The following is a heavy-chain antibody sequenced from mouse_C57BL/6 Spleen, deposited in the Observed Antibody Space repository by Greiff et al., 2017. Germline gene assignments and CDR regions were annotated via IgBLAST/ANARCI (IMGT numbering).Heavy chain of an antibody. CDR3: ARETTEWYFDV. D-gene: IGHD1-1*01. CDR2: IYPRSGNT. J-gene: IGHJ1*03. V-gene: IGHV1-81*01. CDR1: GYTFTRYG. Sequence: QVQLQQSGAELARPGASVKLSCKASGYTFTRYGISWVKQRTGPGLEWIGEIYPRSGNTYYNEKFKGKATLTADKSSSTAYMELRSLTSEDSAVYFCARETTEWYFDVWGTGTTVTVSS.